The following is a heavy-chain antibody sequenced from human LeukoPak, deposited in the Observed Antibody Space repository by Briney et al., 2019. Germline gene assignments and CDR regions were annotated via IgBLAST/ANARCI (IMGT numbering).Heavy chain of an antibody. Sequence: SETLTLTSTVSGGSISSYYWSWIRQPPGKGLEWIGYVYYSGSTHYNPSLKSRVTISVDTSKNQFSLKLSSVTAADTAVYYCARGVFPNYFDYWGQGTLVAVSS. J-gene: IGHJ4*02. CDR2: VYYSGST. V-gene: IGHV4-59*01. CDR1: GGSISSYY. D-gene: IGHD3-10*01. CDR3: ARGVFPNYFDY.